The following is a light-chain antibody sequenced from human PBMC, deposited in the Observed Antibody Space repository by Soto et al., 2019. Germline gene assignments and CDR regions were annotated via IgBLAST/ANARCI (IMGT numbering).Light chain of an antibody. V-gene: IGKV1-39*01. J-gene: IGKJ4*01. Sequence: DIPMTQSPSSLSASVGDRVTITCRASQSITNFLNWYQQKPGKAPKVLIYAASSLQSGVPARFSGSGSGTEFTLTISSLQPEDFATYYCQQSYSTPLTFGGGTKVEIK. CDR2: AAS. CDR3: QQSYSTPLT. CDR1: QSITNF.